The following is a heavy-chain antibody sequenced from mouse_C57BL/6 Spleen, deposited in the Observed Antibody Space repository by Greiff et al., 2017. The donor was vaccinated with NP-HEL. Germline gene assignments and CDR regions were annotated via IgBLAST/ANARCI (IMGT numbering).Heavy chain of an antibody. J-gene: IGHJ2*01. CDR1: GYTFTSYW. V-gene: IGHV1-55*01. CDR2: IYPGSGST. D-gene: IGHD1-1*01. CDR3: ARGDYGSSPDY. Sequence: QVQLQPGAELVKPGASVKMSCKASGYTFTSYWITWVKQRPGQGLEWIGDIYPGSGSTNYNEKFKSKATLTVDTSSSTAYMQLSSLTSEDSAVYYCARGDYGSSPDYWGQGTTLTVSS.